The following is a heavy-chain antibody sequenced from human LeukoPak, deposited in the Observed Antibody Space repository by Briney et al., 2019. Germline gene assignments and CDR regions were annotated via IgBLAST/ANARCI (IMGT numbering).Heavy chain of an antibody. V-gene: IGHV3-53*01. Sequence: PGGSLRLSCAASGFTVSSNYMSWVRQAPGKGLDWVSVIYSGGSTYYADSVKGRFTISRDNSKNTLYLQMSSLRAEDTAVYYCVIWGSWERPFGYWGQGTLVIVSS. CDR1: GFTVSSNY. CDR2: IYSGGST. D-gene: IGHD6-13*01. CDR3: VIWGSWERPFGY. J-gene: IGHJ4*02.